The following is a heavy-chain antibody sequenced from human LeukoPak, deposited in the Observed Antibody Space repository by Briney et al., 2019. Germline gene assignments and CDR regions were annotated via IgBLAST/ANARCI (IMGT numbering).Heavy chain of an antibody. CDR3: ASTLVVPAAIHYYYYMDV. Sequence: ASVKVSCKASGGTFSSYAISWVRQAPGQGLEWMGGIIPIFGTANYAQKFQGRVTITADESTSTAYMELSSLRSEDTAVYYCASTLVVPAAIHYYYYMDVWGKGTTVTVSS. CDR1: GGTFSSYA. J-gene: IGHJ6*03. D-gene: IGHD2-2*01. CDR2: IIPIFGTA. V-gene: IGHV1-69*13.